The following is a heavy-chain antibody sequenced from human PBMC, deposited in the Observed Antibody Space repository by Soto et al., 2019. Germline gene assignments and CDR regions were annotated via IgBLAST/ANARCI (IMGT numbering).Heavy chain of an antibody. Sequence: GGSLRLSCAASGFTFSSYAMHWVRQAPGKGLEYVSAISSNGGSTYYANSVKGRFTISRDNSKNTLYLQMGSLRAEDMAVYYCARDWASYGDYEEIGGFDIWGQGTMVTVSS. CDR2: ISSNGGST. CDR1: GFTFSSYA. J-gene: IGHJ3*02. D-gene: IGHD4-17*01. V-gene: IGHV3-64*01. CDR3: ARDWASYGDYEEIGGFDI.